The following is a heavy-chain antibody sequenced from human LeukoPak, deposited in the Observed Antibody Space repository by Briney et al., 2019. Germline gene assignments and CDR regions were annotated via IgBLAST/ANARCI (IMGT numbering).Heavy chain of an antibody. D-gene: IGHD1-26*01. CDR2: IYSGGST. CDR3: ARGGSYYFPYFDS. V-gene: IGHV3-66*01. CDR1: GFTVSSNY. J-gene: IGHJ4*02. Sequence: GGSLRLSCAASGFTVSSNYMSWVRQAPGKGLEWVSVIYSGGSTNYADSVKGRFTMSRDNSKNTLYLQMNSLRAEDTAVYYCARGGSYYFPYFDSWGQGTLVTVSS.